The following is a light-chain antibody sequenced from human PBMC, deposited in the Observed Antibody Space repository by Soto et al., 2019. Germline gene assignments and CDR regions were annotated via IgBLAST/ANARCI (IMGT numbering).Light chain of an antibody. J-gene: IGKJ4*02. CDR1: RNVGDW. CDR3: QEHCTYPRT. Sequence: DKQLTQSPSTLSASIGYRFTITCRASRNVGDWLAWYQQRPGKAPKLLIYKASTLESGVPSRFRGSASGAEFTLTISSLQPDDYASYYCQEHCTYPRTFGGGTTVDIK. CDR2: KAS. V-gene: IGKV1-5*03.